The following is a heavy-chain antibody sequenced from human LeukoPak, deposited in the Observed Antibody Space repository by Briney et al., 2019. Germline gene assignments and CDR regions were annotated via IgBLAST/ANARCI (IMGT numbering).Heavy chain of an antibody. CDR1: GYSFTSYW. Sequence: GESLKVSCKGSGYSFTSYWIGWVRQMPGKGLEWMGIIYPGDSDTRYSPSFQGQVTISADKSISTAYPQWSSLKASDIAMYYCARRDLAQPRDAFDIWGQGTMVTVSS. V-gene: IGHV5-51*01. CDR2: IYPGDSDT. J-gene: IGHJ3*02. CDR3: ARRDLAQPRDAFDI. D-gene: IGHD1-14*01.